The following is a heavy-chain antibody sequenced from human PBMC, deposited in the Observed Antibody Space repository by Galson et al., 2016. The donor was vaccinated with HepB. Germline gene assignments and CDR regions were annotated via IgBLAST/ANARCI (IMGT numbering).Heavy chain of an antibody. J-gene: IGHJ4*02. D-gene: IGHD3-10*01. CDR3: ARGFGSIWYYFDH. V-gene: IGHV4-4*07. CDR2: IYGSGST. Sequence: SETLSLTCSVSSGSMKDFYWTYIRQSAGKGPEWIGRIYGSGSTDFNPSLKSRVAMSLDTSTNQFSLKLASVTAADTAVYYCARGFGSIWYYFDHWDQGVMVTVSS. CDR1: SGSMKDFY.